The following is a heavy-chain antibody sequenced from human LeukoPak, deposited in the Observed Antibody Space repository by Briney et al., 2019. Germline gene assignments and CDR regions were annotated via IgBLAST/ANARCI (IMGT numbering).Heavy chain of an antibody. Sequence: PSETLSLTCAVYGVSFSGYNCTWLRQPPGKGLEWIGEINDSGSTNYTPSLKSRVTISLDTSKNQFSLKLSSVTAADTAVYYCAREIDGNWFDPWGQGTLVTVSS. CDR2: INDSGST. CDR3: AREIDGNWFDP. V-gene: IGHV4-34*01. CDR1: GVSFSGYN. D-gene: IGHD2/OR15-2a*01. J-gene: IGHJ5*02.